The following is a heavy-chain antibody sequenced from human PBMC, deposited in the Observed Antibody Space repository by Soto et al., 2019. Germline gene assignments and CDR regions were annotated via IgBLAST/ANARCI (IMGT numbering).Heavy chain of an antibody. J-gene: IGHJ4*02. CDR1: GFTVSSNY. CDR3: SRDRGYGSGRRGDY. D-gene: IGHD3-10*01. CDR2: IYSGGST. V-gene: IGHV3-66*01. Sequence: GGSLRLSCAASGFTVSSNYMSWVRQAPGKGLEWVSVIYSGGSTYYADSVKGRFTISRDNSKNTLYLQMISLRAEDTAVYDLSRDRGYGSGRRGDYWGQGTLVTVSS.